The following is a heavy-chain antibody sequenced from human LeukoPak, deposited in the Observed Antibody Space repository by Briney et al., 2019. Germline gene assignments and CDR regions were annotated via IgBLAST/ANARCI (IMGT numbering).Heavy chain of an antibody. CDR1: GGSISSGDYY. CDR3: ARGSGSYYLFDY. D-gene: IGHD1-26*01. CDR2: IYYSGST. V-gene: IGHV4-30-4*01. J-gene: IGHJ4*02. Sequence: SQTLSLTCTVSGGSISSGDYYWSWIRQPPGKGLEWIGYIYYSGSTYYNPSLKSRVTISVDTSKNQFSLKLSSVTAADTAVYYCARGSGSYYLFDYWGQGTLVTVSS.